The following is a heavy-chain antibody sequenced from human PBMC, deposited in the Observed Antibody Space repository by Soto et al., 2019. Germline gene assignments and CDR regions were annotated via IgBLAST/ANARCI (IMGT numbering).Heavy chain of an antibody. Sequence: LGESLKISCKGSGYSFTSYWIGWVRQMPGKGLEWMGIIYPGDSGTRYSPSFQGQVTISADKSISTAYLQWSSLKASDTAMYYCARLSDYYDSSGYSRGGGSWFDPWGQGTLVTVSS. D-gene: IGHD3-22*01. CDR3: ARLSDYYDSSGYSRGGGSWFDP. J-gene: IGHJ5*02. V-gene: IGHV5-51*01. CDR2: IYPGDSGT. CDR1: GYSFTSYW.